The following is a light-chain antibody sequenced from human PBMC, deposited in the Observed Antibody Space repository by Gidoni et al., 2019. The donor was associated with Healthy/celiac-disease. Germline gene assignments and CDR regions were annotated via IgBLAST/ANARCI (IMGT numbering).Light chain of an antibody. V-gene: IGKV1-39*01. J-gene: IGKJ4*02. CDR2: AAS. CDR3: QQSYSTLT. CDR1: QSISSY. Sequence: DIHMTQSPSSLSASVGDRVTITCRASQSISSYLNWYQQKPGKAPKLLIYAASSLQSGVPSRFSGSGSETDFTLTISSLQPEDFATYYCQQSYSTLTFGGGTKVEIK.